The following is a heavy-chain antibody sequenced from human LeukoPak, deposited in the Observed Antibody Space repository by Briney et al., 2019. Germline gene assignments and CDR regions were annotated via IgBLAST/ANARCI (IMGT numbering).Heavy chain of an antibody. D-gene: IGHD1-7*01. CDR1: GYTFTGYY. V-gene: IGHV1-2*02. J-gene: IGHJ6*03. CDR3: ARDGSDRGRLELPSPYYYYMDV. CDR2: INPNSGGT. Sequence: ASVTASCKASGYTFTGYYMHWVRQAPGQGLEWMGWINPNSGGTNYAQKFQGRVTMTRDTSISTAYMELSRLRSDDTAVYYCARDGSDRGRLELPSPYYYYMDVWGKGTTVTVSS.